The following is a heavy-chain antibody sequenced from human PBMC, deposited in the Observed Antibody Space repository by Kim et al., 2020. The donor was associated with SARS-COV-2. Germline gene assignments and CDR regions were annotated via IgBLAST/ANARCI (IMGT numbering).Heavy chain of an antibody. D-gene: IGHD3-10*01. CDR1: GFTFSSYA. Sequence: GGSLRLSCAASGFTFSSYAMSWVRQAPGKGLEWVSGISGSGGSTYYADSVKGRFTISRDNSKNTLYLQMNSLRAEDTAVYYCAKSTITRVRGVIINAYYFDYWGQGTLVTVSS. J-gene: IGHJ4*02. CDR3: AKSTITRVRGVIINAYYFDY. V-gene: IGHV3-23*01. CDR2: ISGSGGST.